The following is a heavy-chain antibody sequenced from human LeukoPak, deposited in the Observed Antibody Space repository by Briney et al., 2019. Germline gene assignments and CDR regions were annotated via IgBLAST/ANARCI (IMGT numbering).Heavy chain of an antibody. CDR2: IYYSGST. Sequence: PSETLSLTCTVSGGSISSGGYYWSWIRQHPGKGLEWIGYIYYSGSTYYNPSLKSRVTISVDTSKNQFSLKLSSVTAADTAVYYCATHSDYGDYVIDYWGQGTLVTVSS. J-gene: IGHJ4*02. CDR3: ATHSDYGDYVIDY. V-gene: IGHV4-31*03. D-gene: IGHD4-17*01. CDR1: GGSISSGGYY.